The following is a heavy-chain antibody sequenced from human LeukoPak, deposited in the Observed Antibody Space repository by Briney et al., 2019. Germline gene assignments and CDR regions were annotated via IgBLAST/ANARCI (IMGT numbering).Heavy chain of an antibody. V-gene: IGHV3-33*08. CDR3: ARDIAAAGSYYFDY. CDR2: IWYDGSNK. Sequence: TGRSLRLSCAASGFTFSSYGMHWVRQAPGKGLEWVAVIWYDGSNKYYADSVKGRFTISRDNSKNTLYLQMNSLRAEDTAVYYCARDIAAAGSYYFDYWGQGTLVTVSS. D-gene: IGHD6-13*01. CDR1: GFTFSSYG. J-gene: IGHJ4*02.